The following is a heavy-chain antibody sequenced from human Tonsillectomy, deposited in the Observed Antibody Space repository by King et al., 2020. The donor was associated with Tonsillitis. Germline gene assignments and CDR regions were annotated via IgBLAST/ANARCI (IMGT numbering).Heavy chain of an antibody. D-gene: IGHD3-3*01. CDR3: ARETGGRTQIFGVVITPRRAFDV. Sequence: VQLVQSGGGLVQPGGSLRLSCAASGFTFNNYWMSWVRQAPGKGLEWVANIKHDGSEKDYVDSVKGRFTISRDNAKDSLYLQMNSLRGEDTAVYYCARETGGRTQIFGVVITPRRAFDVWGQGTKVTVSS. J-gene: IGHJ3*01. CDR1: GFTFNNYW. V-gene: IGHV3-7*03. CDR2: IKHDGSEK.